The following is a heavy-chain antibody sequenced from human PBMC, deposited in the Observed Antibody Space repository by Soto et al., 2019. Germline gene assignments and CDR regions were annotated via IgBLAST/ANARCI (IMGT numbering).Heavy chain of an antibody. CDR1: GFIFTRYS. J-gene: IGHJ4*02. CDR2: ISSTTNYI. CDR3: ARESEDLTSNFDY. V-gene: IGHV3-21*06. Sequence: GGSLRLSCAASGFIFTRYSMNWVRQSPGKGLEWVSSISSTTNYIYYGDSMKGRFTISRDNAKNSLYLEMNSLRAEDTAVYYCARESEDLTSNFDYWGQGTLVTVSS.